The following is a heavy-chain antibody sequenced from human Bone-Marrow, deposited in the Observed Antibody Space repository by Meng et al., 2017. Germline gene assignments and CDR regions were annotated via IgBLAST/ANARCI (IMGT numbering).Heavy chain of an antibody. J-gene: IGHJ6*02. CDR3: ARNYYYDSSGYTVRYYDGMDV. V-gene: IGHV1-18*01. CDR1: GYTFTSYG. Sequence: ASVKVSCKASGYTFTSYGISWVRQAPGQGLEWMGWISAYNGNTNDAQKLQGRVTMTKDTSTSTAYMRLSSLRSDNTAVYYCARNYYYDSSGYTVRYYDGMDVWGQGTTVTVSS. CDR2: ISAYNGNT. D-gene: IGHD3-22*01.